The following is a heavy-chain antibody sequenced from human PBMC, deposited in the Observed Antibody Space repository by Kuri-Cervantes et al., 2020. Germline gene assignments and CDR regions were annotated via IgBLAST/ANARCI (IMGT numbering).Heavy chain of an antibody. CDR3: ARVVRGVRVWFGELD. J-gene: IGHJ4*02. Sequence: GGSLRLSCAASGFTFSSYSMNWVRQAPGKGLEWVSYISGSGITIYYADSVKGRFTISRDNAKNSLYLQMNSLRAEDTAVYYCARVVRGVRVWFGELDWGQGTLVTVSS. V-gene: IGHV3-48*04. CDR1: GFTFSSYS. D-gene: IGHD3-10*01. CDR2: ISGSGITI.